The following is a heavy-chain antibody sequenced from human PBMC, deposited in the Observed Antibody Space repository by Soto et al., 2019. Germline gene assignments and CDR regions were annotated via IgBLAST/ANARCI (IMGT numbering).Heavy chain of an antibody. CDR3: AKAPVGRLDY. D-gene: IGHD1-26*01. CDR2: ISASGTIT. J-gene: IGHJ4*02. Sequence: RRLSCVASGSTFRDSAMNWVRQAPGKGLEWVSAISASGTITDYADSVKGRFTISRDNSKNTLYLQMNTLRAEDTALYYCAKAPVGRLDYWGQGTLVTVSS. CDR1: GSTFRDSA. V-gene: IGHV3-23*01.